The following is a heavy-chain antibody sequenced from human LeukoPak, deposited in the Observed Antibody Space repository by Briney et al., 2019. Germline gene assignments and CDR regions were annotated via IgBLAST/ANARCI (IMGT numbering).Heavy chain of an antibody. CDR3: IRVPY. CDR2: ISSDGSNT. Sequence: PGGSLRLSCAVSGFTFNKYYMHWVRQAPGKGLVWVSRISSDGSNTNYADSVKGRFTISRDSAKNTLYLQMNSLRAEDTAVYYCIRVPYWGQGALVTVSS. V-gene: IGHV3-74*01. CDR1: GFTFNKYY. J-gene: IGHJ4*02.